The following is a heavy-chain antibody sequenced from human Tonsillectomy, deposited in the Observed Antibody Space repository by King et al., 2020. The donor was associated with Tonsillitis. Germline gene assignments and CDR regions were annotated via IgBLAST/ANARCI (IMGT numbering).Heavy chain of an antibody. V-gene: IGHV1-18*01. J-gene: IGHJ4*02. CDR1: GYTFTYYG. CDR2: ISAYNGNT. CDR3: ARDEIVGITRTYTFDC. D-gene: IGHD1-26*01. Sequence: VQLVESGAEVKKPGASVKVSCKASGYTFTYYGISWVRQAPGQGLEWMGWISAYNGNTKSAQKVQDRVTMTTDTSTSTTYKELRSLRSDNTAVYYCARDEIVGITRTYTFDCWGQGTLVTVSS.